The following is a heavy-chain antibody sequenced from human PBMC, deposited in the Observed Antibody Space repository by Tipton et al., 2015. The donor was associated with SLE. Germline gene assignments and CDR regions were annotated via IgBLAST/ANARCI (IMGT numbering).Heavy chain of an antibody. CDR1: GFTFSSYG. D-gene: IGHD6-25*01. CDR3: AKEFSGYFDY. Sequence: SLRLSCAASGFTFSSYGMHWVRQAPGKGLEWVAVISYDGFNKYYVDSVKGRFTISRDNSKNTLYLQMNSLRAEDTAVYYCAKEFSGYFDYWGQGTLVTVSS. V-gene: IGHV3-30*18. CDR2: ISYDGFNK. J-gene: IGHJ4*02.